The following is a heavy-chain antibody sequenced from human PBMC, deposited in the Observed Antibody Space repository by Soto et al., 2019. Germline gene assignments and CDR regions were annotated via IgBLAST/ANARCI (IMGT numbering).Heavy chain of an antibody. CDR2: INPSGGST. J-gene: IGHJ6*02. D-gene: IGHD2-15*01. CDR1: GYTFTSYY. CDR3: ARDGDCSGGRCYRDYYYGMDV. V-gene: IGHV1-46*01. Sequence: ASVKVSCKASGYTFTSYYMHWVRQAPGRGLEWMGIINPSGGSTSYAQNFQGRVTMTRDTSTSTVYMELSSLRSEDTAVYYCARDGDCSGGRCYRDYYYGMDVWGQGTTVPVSS.